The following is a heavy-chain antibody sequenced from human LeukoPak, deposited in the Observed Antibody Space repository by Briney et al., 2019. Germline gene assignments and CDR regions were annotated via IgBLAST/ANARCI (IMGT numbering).Heavy chain of an antibody. J-gene: IGHJ6*02. CDR1: EYTFTTST. D-gene: IGHD3-3*01. Sequence: ASVKVSCKASEYTFTTSTIHWVRHAPGQRLEWMGWINAGNGNTKYSQKFQGRVTITRDTSASTAYMELSSLRSEDTAVYYCARANDFWSGHYYGMDVWGQGTTVTVSS. V-gene: IGHV1-3*01. CDR2: INAGNGNT. CDR3: ARANDFWSGHYYGMDV.